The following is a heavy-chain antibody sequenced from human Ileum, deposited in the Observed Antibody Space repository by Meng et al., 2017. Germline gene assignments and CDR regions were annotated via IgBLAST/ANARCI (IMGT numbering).Heavy chain of an antibody. CDR1: GVSISGNY. CDR2: MYNSGTT. CDR3: ALSVGGRPTKEFES. J-gene: IGHJ4*02. D-gene: IGHD3-16*01. V-gene: IGHV4-4*07. Sequence: SETLSLTCTVSGVSISGNYWSWIRQPAGKGLEWLGRMYNSGTTDYNPSLKSRVTISGDTSKNQLSLRLTSVTAADTAVYYCALSVGGRPTKEFESWGQGTLVTVSS.